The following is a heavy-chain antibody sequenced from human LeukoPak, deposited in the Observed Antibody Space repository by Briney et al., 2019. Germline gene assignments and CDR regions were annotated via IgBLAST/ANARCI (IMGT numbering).Heavy chain of an antibody. CDR3: ARQVYSNYYPDAFDI. V-gene: IGHV4-39*01. CDR2: VYYSGST. D-gene: IGHD4-11*01. Sequence: SETLSLTCTVSGGSISSSSYYWGWIRQPPGKGLEWIGSVYYSGSTYHNPSLKSRVTISVDTSKNQFSLKLSSVTAADTAMYYCARQVYSNYYPDAFDIWGRGTMVTVSS. CDR1: GGSISSSSYY. J-gene: IGHJ3*02.